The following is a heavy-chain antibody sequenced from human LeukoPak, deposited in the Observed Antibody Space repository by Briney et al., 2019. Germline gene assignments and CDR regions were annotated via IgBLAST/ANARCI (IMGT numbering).Heavy chain of an antibody. CDR1: GYSLSSGYY. J-gene: IGHJ2*01. V-gene: IGHV4-38-2*02. Sequence: SETLSLTCTVSGYSLSSGYYWGWIRHPPGKGLEWIGSIYHSGSTYYNPSLKSRVTISVNTSKNQFSLKLSSVTAADTDVYYCARLQTFFDLWGRGTLVTVSS. CDR3: ARLQTFFDL. CDR2: IYHSGST.